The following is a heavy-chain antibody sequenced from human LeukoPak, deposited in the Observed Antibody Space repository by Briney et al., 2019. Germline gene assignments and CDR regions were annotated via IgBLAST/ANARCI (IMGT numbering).Heavy chain of an antibody. V-gene: IGHV3-9*01. Sequence: GGSLRLSCAASGFTFSSYAMSWVRQAPGKGLEWVSGISWNSGSIGYADSVKGRFTISRDNAKNSLYLQMNSLRAEDTALYYCAKDQYYYGSGSYPYWGQGTLVTVSS. CDR2: ISWNSGSI. D-gene: IGHD3-10*01. CDR1: GFTFSSYA. CDR3: AKDQYYYGSGSYPY. J-gene: IGHJ4*02.